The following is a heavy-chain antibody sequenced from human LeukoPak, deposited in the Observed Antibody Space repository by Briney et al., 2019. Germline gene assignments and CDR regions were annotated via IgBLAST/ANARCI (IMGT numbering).Heavy chain of an antibody. CDR3: ARRSSSRGFDY. J-gene: IGHJ4*02. CDR1: GYTFTSYW. Sequence: GASVKVSCKASGYTFTSYWIGWVRQMPGKGLEWMGIIYPGDSDTRYSPSFQGQVTISADKSISTAYLQWSSLKASDTAMYYCARRSSSRGFDYWGQGTLVTVSS. V-gene: IGHV5-51*01. D-gene: IGHD6-6*01. CDR2: IYPGDSDT.